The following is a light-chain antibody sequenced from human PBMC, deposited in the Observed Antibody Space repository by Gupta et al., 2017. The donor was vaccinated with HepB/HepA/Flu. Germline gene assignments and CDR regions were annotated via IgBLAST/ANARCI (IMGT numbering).Light chain of an antibody. CDR3: QSYDSSRSGVV. CDR2: GNS. V-gene: IGLV1-40*01. CDR1: SSNIGAGYD. Sequence: QSVLTQPPPVSGAPGQTVTISCTGSSSNIGAGYDVHWYQQLPGPAPKLLIYGNSNRPSGVPDRFSGAKSGTSASLAITGLQAEDEAEYYCQSYDSSRSGVVFGGGTKLTVL. J-gene: IGLJ2*01.